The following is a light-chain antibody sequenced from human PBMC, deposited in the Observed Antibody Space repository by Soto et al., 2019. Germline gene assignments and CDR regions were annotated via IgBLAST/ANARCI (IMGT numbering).Light chain of an antibody. CDR1: QSVKSIY. Sequence: EIVLTQSPGTLSLSPGERSTLSCRASQSVKSIYLAWYQQKPGQAPRLLIYSASRRDPGIPDGFSVSGSGAEFTLTVSRLEPEDFAVYYCHQFGSAPQTFGQGTKVEI. V-gene: IGKV3-20*01. J-gene: IGKJ1*01. CDR2: SAS. CDR3: HQFGSAPQT.